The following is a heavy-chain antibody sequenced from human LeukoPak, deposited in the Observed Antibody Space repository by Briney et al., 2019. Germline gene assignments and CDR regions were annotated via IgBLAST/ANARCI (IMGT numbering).Heavy chain of an antibody. Sequence: SETLSLTCTVSGGSISSGGYYWSWIRQPPGKGLEWIGSIYYSGSTYYSPSLKSRVIISVDTSKNQFSLKLNSVTAADTAVYYCARQGYYYYYMDVWGKGTTVTVSS. CDR3: ARQGYYYYYMDV. CDR1: GGSISSGGYY. CDR2: IYYSGST. J-gene: IGHJ6*03. V-gene: IGHV4-30-2*03.